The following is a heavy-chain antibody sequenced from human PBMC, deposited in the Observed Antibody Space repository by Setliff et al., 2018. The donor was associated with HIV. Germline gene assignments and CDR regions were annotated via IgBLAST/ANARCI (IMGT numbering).Heavy chain of an antibody. V-gene: IGHV4-59*11. Sequence: KTSETLSLTCTVSGGSMNSHYWSWIRQSPGRGLEWIGYIYYSVSTKYNPSLKSRVSMSIDTSKNQFSLKMSSVTAADTAVYYCARGVVDYDFWSGSGDYYYMDVWGKGTTVTVSS. CDR3: ARGVVDYDFWSGSGDYYYMDV. CDR2: IYYSVST. J-gene: IGHJ6*03. D-gene: IGHD3-3*01. CDR1: GGSMNSHY.